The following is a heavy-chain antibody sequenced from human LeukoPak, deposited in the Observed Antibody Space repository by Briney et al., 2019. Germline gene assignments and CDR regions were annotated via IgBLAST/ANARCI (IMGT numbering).Heavy chain of an antibody. CDR3: ARDRHAALITGVCAF. Sequence: GGSLRLSCAASEFTFNSYAMHWVRQAPGKGLEWVAVISYDGSDKYYADSVKGRFTISRDNSKNTLYLQMSSLRAEDTAMYYCARDRHAALITGVCAFWGQGTLVTVPS. D-gene: IGHD5-18*01. J-gene: IGHJ4*02. V-gene: IGHV3-30*04. CDR1: EFTFNSYA. CDR2: ISYDGSDK.